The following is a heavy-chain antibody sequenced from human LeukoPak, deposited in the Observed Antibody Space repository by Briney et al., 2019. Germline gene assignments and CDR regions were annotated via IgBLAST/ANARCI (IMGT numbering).Heavy chain of an antibody. D-gene: IGHD3-16*02. CDR3: ARARTRSYDYFDY. Sequence: GRSLSLSCAASGFTFSSYAMHWVRQAPGKGLEWVAVISYDGSNKYYADSVKGRFTISRDNSKNTLYLQMNSLRAEDTAVYYCARARTRSYDYFDYWGQGTLVTVSS. J-gene: IGHJ4*02. V-gene: IGHV3-30-3*01. CDR1: GFTFSSYA. CDR2: ISYDGSNK.